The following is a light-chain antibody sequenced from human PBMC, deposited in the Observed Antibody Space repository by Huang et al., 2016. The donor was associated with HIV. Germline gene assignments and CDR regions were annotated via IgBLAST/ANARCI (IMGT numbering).Light chain of an antibody. J-gene: IGKJ4*01. V-gene: IGKV4-1*01. CDR2: WAS. CDR1: QSVLYSSNNKNY. Sequence: DIVMTQSPDSLAVSLGARATINCKSSQSVLYSSNNKNYLAWYQQTPGQPPTRLIYWASTRESGVPDRFSGSGSGTDFTLTISSLQAEDVAVYYCQQYYSTPLTFGGGTKVEIK. CDR3: QQYYSTPLT.